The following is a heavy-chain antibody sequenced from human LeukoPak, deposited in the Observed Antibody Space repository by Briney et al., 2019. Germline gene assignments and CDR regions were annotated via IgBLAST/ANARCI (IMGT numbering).Heavy chain of an antibody. Sequence: SETLSLTCAVSVYSISSGYYWGWIRQPPGKGLGWIGSIYHSGSTYYNPSLKSRVTISVDTSKNQFSLKLSSVTAADTAGYYCAGQERGEVSTITPFDYWGQGTLVTVSS. J-gene: IGHJ4*02. CDR1: VYSISSGYY. CDR2: IYHSGST. D-gene: IGHD5/OR15-5a*01. CDR3: AGQERGEVSTITPFDY. V-gene: IGHV4-38-2*01.